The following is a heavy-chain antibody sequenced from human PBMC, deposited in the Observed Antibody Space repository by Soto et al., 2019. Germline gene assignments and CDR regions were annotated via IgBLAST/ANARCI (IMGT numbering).Heavy chain of an antibody. CDR3: AKDMDIVVVPADLFDY. J-gene: IGHJ4*02. Sequence: GGSLRLSCAASGFTFSSYAMSWVRQAPGKGLEWVSAISGSGGSTYYADSVKGRFTISRDNSKNTLYLQMNSLRAEDTAVYYCAKDMDIVVVPADLFDYWGQGTLVTVSS. CDR2: ISGSGGST. D-gene: IGHD2-2*03. V-gene: IGHV3-23*01. CDR1: GFTFSSYA.